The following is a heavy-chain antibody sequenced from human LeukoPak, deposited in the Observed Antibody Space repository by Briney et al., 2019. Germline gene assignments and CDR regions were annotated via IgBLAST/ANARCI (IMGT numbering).Heavy chain of an antibody. CDR1: GFTVTSNY. CDR2: IYREGST. V-gene: IGHV3-66*01. D-gene: IGHD6-13*01. J-gene: IGHJ4*02. CDR3: ARGHRWDSSSRYLFFDY. Sequence: PGGSLRLSCAASGFTVTSNYMSWVRQAPGKGLEWVSVIYREGSTSYADSVKGRFIISRDNSKNTLYLQMSSLRAEDTAVYYCARGHRWDSSSRYLFFDYWGQGTLVTVSS.